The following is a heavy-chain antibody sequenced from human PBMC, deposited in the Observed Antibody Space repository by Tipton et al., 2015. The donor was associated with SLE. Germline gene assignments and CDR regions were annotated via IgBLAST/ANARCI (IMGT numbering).Heavy chain of an antibody. Sequence: SLRLSCAASGFSFSSYAMHWVRQTPGKGLGWVAAITYDGIHKYYPDSVKGRFTISRDNAKDSVYLQMNSLGVEDTATYYCARGLFRFMEWSSPHWFDPRGQGTLVTVSS. D-gene: IGHD3-3*01. J-gene: IGHJ5*02. V-gene: IGHV3-30*04. CDR1: GFSFSSYA. CDR2: ITYDGIHK. CDR3: ARGLFRFMEWSSPHWFDP.